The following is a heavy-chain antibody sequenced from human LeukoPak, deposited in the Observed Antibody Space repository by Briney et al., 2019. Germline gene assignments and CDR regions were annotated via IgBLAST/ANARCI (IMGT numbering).Heavy chain of an antibody. J-gene: IGHJ4*02. D-gene: IGHD6-19*01. V-gene: IGHV4-38-2*02. CDR3: ARVVPVAGSDY. CDR2: IFLSGST. CDR1: GYSISSGYY. Sequence: SETLSLTCTVSGYSISSGYYWGWIRQPPGKGLEWIATIFLSGSTYYSPSLRSRVTISLDTSKNQFSLKLSSVTAADTAVYYCARVVPVAGSDYWGQGTLVTVSS.